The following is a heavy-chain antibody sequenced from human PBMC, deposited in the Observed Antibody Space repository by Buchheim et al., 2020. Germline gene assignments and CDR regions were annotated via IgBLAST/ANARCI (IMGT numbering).Heavy chain of an antibody. J-gene: IGHJ6*03. CDR1: GFTFSSYW. D-gene: IGHD2-2*01. V-gene: IGHV3-74*01. Sequence: EVQLVESGGGLVQPGGSLRLSCAASGFTFSSYWMHWVRQAPGKGLVWVSRINSDGSSTNYADSVKGRFTISRDNAKNTLYLQMNSLRAEDTAVYYCARGFRPDCSSTSCYPYYYYMDVWGKGTT. CDR3: ARGFRPDCSSTSCYPYYYYMDV. CDR2: INSDGSST.